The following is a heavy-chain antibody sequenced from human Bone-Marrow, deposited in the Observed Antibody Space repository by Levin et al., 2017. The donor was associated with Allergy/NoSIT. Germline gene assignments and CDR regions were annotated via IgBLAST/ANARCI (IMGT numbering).Heavy chain of an antibody. V-gene: IGHV3-23*01. CDR1: GFIFSSYA. CDR3: AKAVVPAAGASD. CDR2: ISGSGGST. D-gene: IGHD2-2*01. Sequence: PGGSLRLSCAASGFIFSSYAMTWVRQAPGKGLEWVSAISGSGGSTYYADSVKGRFTISRDNSKNTLYLQMNSLRAEDTAVYYCAKAVVPAAGASDWGQGTLVTVSS. J-gene: IGHJ4*02.